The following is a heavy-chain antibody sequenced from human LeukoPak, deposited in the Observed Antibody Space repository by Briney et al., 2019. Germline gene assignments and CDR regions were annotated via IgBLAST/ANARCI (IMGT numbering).Heavy chain of an antibody. CDR2: INSDGSST. Sequence: GGSLRLSCAASGFTFSSYWMHWVRQAPGKGLVWVSRINSDGSSTSYADSVKGRFTISRDNAKNTLYLQMNSLRAEDTAVYYCERVPDSGSAIDYWGQGTLVTVS. D-gene: IGHD1-26*01. CDR1: GFTFSSYW. J-gene: IGHJ4*02. CDR3: ERVPDSGSAIDY. V-gene: IGHV3-74*01.